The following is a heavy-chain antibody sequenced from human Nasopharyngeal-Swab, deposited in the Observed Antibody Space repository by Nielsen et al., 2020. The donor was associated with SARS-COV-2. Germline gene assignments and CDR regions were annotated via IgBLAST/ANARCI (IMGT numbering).Heavy chain of an antibody. D-gene: IGHD6-13*01. CDR2: IYYSGST. CDR3: ARTIIAAAEGYFDY. V-gene: IGHV4-59*01. Sequence: SETLSLTCTVSGGSISSYYWSWIRQPPGKGLEWIGYIYYSGSTNYNPSLKSRVTISVDTSKNQFSLKLSSVTAADTAVYYCARTIIAAAEGYFDYWGQRTLVTVSS. J-gene: IGHJ4*02. CDR1: GGSISSYY.